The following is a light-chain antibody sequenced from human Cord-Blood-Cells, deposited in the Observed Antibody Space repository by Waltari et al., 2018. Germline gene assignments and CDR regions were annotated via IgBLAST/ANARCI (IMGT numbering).Light chain of an antibody. V-gene: IGKV1-39*01. CDR2: AAS. CDR1: QSISSY. J-gene: IGKJ2*03. Sequence: DIQMTQPPSSLPASVVDRVTITCRASQSISSYLNWYQQKPGKAPKLLIYAASSLQSGVPTRCSGSGSGTDFPLTISSLQPEDFATYYCQQSYSTLYSFGQGTKLEIK. CDR3: QQSYSTLYS.